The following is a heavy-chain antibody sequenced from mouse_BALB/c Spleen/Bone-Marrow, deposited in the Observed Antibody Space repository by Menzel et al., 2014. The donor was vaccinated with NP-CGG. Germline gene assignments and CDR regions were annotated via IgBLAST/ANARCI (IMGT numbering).Heavy chain of an antibody. CDR2: IYPGDGDT. J-gene: IGHJ2*01. V-gene: IGHV1-87*01. Sequence: VMLVESGAELARPGASVKLSCKASGYTFTSYWMQWVKQRPGQGLEWIGAIYPGDGDTRYTQKFKGKATLTADKSSSTAYMQLSSLASEDSAVYYCARGFPFDYWGQGTTLTVSP. CDR1: GYTFTSYW. CDR3: ARGFPFDY.